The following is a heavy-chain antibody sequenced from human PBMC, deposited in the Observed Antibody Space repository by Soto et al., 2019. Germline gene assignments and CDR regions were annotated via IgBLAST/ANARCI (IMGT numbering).Heavy chain of an antibody. CDR2: INAGNGNT. J-gene: IGHJ6*02. D-gene: IGHD4-4*01. CDR3: ARETLYSNYVAYYYGMDV. V-gene: IGHV1-3*01. CDR1: GYTFTSYG. Sequence: ASVKVSCKASGYTFTSYGMHWVRQAPGQRLEWMGWINAGNGNTKYSQKFQGRVTITRDTSASTAYMELSSLRSADTAVYYCARETLYSNYVAYYYGMDVWGQGTTVTVSS.